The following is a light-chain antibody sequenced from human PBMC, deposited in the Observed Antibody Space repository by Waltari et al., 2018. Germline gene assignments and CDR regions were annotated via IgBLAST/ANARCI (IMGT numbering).Light chain of an antibody. V-gene: IGLV1-47*01. CDR2: RND. Sequence: QSVLTQPPSASGTPGQRVTISCSGSSSNIGSNYVYWYQNLPGTTPKLLISRNDQRPSGVPDRFSGSKSGTSASLDISGLRSEDEGDYYCAAWDGGVSGPHVFGTGTKVTVL. CDR3: AAWDGGVSGPHV. CDR1: SSNIGSNY. J-gene: IGLJ1*01.